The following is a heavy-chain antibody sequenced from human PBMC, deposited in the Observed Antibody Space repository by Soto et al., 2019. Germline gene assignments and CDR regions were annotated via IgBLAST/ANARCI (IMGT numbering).Heavy chain of an antibody. D-gene: IGHD1-7*01. CDR2: ISYDGNNK. CDR1: GFTYSTYT. Sequence: HLGGSLRLSCAASGFTYSTYTMHWVRQAPGKGLEWVAVISYDGNNKFYADSVKGRFTISRDSTKQTLYLQMNSLRPDDTAMYYCARDGVSAIEYTGNYGTYFAYWAQGALVTVSS. CDR3: ARDGVSAIEYTGNYGTYFAY. V-gene: IGHV3-30-3*01. J-gene: IGHJ4*02.